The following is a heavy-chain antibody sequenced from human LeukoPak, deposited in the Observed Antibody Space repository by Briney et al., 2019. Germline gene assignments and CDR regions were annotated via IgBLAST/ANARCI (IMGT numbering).Heavy chain of an antibody. CDR1: GFTFSSYA. D-gene: IGHD3-3*01. CDR3: AKSVSGGYDFWSGYYRNYYYYGMDV. V-gene: IGHV3-23*01. Sequence: GGSLRLSCAASGFTFSSYAMSWVRQAPGKGLEWVSAISGSGGSTYYADSVKGRFTISRDNSKNTLYLQMNSLRAEDTAVYYCAKSVSGGYDFWSGYYRNYYYYGMDVWGQGTTVTVSS. CDR2: ISGSGGST. J-gene: IGHJ6*02.